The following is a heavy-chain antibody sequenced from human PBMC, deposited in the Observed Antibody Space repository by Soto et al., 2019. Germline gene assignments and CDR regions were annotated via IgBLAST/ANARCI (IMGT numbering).Heavy chain of an antibody. CDR3: ARVLPYSSGWYPFDY. D-gene: IGHD6-19*01. CDR1: GYTFTSYG. Sequence: ASVKVSCKASGYTFTSYGISWVRQAPGQGLEWMGWISAYNGNTNYAQKLQGRVTMTTDTSTSTAYMELRSLRSDDTAVYYCARVLPYSSGWYPFDYWGQGTLGPSPQ. V-gene: IGHV1-18*01. CDR2: ISAYNGNT. J-gene: IGHJ4*02.